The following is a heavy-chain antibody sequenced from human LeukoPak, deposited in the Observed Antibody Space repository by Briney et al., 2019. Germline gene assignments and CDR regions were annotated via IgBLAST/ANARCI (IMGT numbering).Heavy chain of an antibody. CDR3: AKDLSYGFDY. CDR1: GFTFSIYA. J-gene: IGHJ4*02. D-gene: IGHD5-18*01. V-gene: IGHV3-23*01. CDR2: ISATDSRP. Sequence: GGSLRLSCAASGFTFSIYAMSWVRQAPGKGLEWVSAISATDSRPYYADSVKGRFTISRDNSKSTLYLQLNGLRGEDTAIYYCAKDLSYGFDYWGQGTLVTVSS.